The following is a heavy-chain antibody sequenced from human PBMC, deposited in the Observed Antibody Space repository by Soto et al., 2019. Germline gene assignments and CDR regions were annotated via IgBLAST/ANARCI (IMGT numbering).Heavy chain of an antibody. J-gene: IGHJ5*01. CDR2: ISSSSIYT. CDR1: GFTFSDYY. D-gene: IGHD1-20*01. CDR3: AREVTGPDS. V-gene: IGHV3-11*06. Sequence: PGGSLRLSCAASGFTFSDYYMSWIRQAPGKGLEWVSYISSSSIYTNYADSVKGRFTISRDNAKNALYLQMNILRAEDTAVYYCAREVTGPDSWGQGTLVTVSS.